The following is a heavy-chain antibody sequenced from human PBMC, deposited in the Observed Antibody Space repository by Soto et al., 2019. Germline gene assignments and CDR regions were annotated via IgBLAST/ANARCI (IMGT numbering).Heavy chain of an antibody. Sequence: GPTLVNPTQTLTLTCSFSGFSFSSSVVGVGWIRQPPGKALEWLAIIYWNDDKRYSPSLKSRLTITKDTSKNQVVLTMTNMDPVDTATYYCAHSSRYCTSTTCPYYYYYGMDVWGQGTTVTVSS. J-gene: IGHJ6*02. D-gene: IGHD2-2*01. CDR1: GFSFSSSVVG. V-gene: IGHV2-5*01. CDR2: IYWNDDK. CDR3: AHSSRYCTSTTCPYYYYYGMDV.